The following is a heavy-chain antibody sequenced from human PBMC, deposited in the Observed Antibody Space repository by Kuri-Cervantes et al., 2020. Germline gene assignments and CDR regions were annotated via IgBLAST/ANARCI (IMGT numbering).Heavy chain of an antibody. CDR2: IYSSGST. Sequence: ESLKISCAVSGYSISSNYYWGWIRQPPGKGLEWIGRIYSSGSTNYNPSLKSRVTISVDKSKNQFSLKLSSVTAADTAVYYCARVNLSRYCSGGTCYSVFYMDVWGKGTTVTVSS. V-gene: IGHV4-38-2*01. J-gene: IGHJ6*03. D-gene: IGHD2-15*01. CDR1: GYSISSNYY. CDR3: ARVNLSRYCSGGTCYSVFYMDV.